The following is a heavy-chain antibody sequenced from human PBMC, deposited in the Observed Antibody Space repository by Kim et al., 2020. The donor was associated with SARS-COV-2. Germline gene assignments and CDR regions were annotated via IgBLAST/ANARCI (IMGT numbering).Heavy chain of an antibody. J-gene: IGHJ6*02. Sequence: SETLSLTCTVSGGPIGSSGYYWSWVRQLPGKGLEWIGCVPYSGITFYNPSLKSRLTMSVDTSENRLSLRLTSVTAADTAVYYCARGFPVTGSYYGLDVWGQGTTVTVSS. CDR1: GGPIGSSGYY. CDR3: ARGFPVTGSYYGLDV. CDR2: VPYSGIT. D-gene: IGHD6-19*01. V-gene: IGHV4-31*03.